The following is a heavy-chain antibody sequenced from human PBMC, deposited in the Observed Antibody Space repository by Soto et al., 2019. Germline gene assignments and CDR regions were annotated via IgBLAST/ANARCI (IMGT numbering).Heavy chain of an antibody. D-gene: IGHD1-1*01. CDR3: ARGRYGDY. CDR2: ISAHNGNT. J-gene: IGHJ4*02. CDR1: GYAFTTYG. Sequence: QVHLVQSGAEVKKPGASVKVSCKGSGYAFTTYGITWVRQAPGQGLEWMGWISAHNGNTNYAQKLQGRVTVTRDTSTSTAYMELRGLRYDDTAVYYCARGRYGDYWGQGALVTVS. V-gene: IGHV1-18*01.